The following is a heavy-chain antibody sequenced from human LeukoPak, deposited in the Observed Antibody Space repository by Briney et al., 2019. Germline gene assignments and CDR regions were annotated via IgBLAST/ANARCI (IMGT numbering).Heavy chain of an antibody. CDR3: ARDPSYYDSSGYYYFDY. V-gene: IGHV3-21*01. CDR1: GFTFSSYS. Sequence: GGSLRLSCAAFGFTFSSYSMNWVRQAPGKGLEWVSSISSSSSYIYYADSVKGRFTISRDNAKNSLYLQMNSLRAEDTAVYYCARDPSYYDSSGYYYFDYWGQGTLVTVSS. CDR2: ISSSSSYI. J-gene: IGHJ4*02. D-gene: IGHD3-22*01.